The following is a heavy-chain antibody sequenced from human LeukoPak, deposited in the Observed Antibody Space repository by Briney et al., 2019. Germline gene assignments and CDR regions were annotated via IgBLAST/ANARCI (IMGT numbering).Heavy chain of an antibody. CDR1: GFTFSSYG. CDR2: IWYDGSNK. V-gene: IGHV3-33*01. D-gene: IGHD3-3*01. J-gene: IGHJ5*02. Sequence: PGRSLRLSCAASGFTFSSYGMHWVRQAPGKGLEWVAVIWYDGSNKYYADSVKGRFTISRDNSKNTLYLQMNSLRAEDTAVYYCARDPFTYYDFWSGFGLRRRNWFDPWGQGTLVTVSS. CDR3: ARDPFTYYDFWSGFGLRRRNWFDP.